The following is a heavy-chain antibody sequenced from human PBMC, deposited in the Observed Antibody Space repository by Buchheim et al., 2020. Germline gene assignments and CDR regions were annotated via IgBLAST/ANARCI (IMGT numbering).Heavy chain of an antibody. D-gene: IGHD6-13*01. CDR1: GGSFSGYY. V-gene: IGHV4-34*01. CDR2: IYYSGST. CDR3: ARHEVSSWYGFFDY. J-gene: IGHJ4*02. Sequence: QVQLQQWGAGLLKPSETLSLTCAVYGGSFSGYYWSWIRQPPGKGLEWIGSIYYSGSTYYNPSLKSRVTISVDTSKNQFSLKLSSVTAADTAVYYCARHEVSSWYGFFDYWGQGTL.